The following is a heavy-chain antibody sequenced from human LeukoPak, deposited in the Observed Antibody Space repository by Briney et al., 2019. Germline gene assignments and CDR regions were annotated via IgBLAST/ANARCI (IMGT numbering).Heavy chain of an antibody. CDR3: AIYDSSGYYYGANWFDP. CDR2: IYYSGST. D-gene: IGHD3-22*01. Sequence: PSETLSLTCTVSGGSISSYYWSWIRQPPGKGLEWIGYIYYSGSTNYNPSLKSRVTISVDTSKNQFSLKLSSVTAADTAVYYCAIYDSSGYYYGANWFDPWGQGTLVTVSS. V-gene: IGHV4-59*01. J-gene: IGHJ5*02. CDR1: GGSISSYY.